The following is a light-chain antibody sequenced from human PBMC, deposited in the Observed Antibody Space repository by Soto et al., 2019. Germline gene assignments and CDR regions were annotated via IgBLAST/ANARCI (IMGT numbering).Light chain of an antibody. CDR1: QSSSSW. J-gene: IGKJ4*01. Sequence: IQRTHSPSNMSASVGDRVTITWRASQSSSSWVAVYQQKPGKARKLLIYDASSLESGVPSSFSGSGSGTEFTLTISSLQPDDFATYYCQQYIRLLTFGGGTNVDI. CDR3: QQYIRLLT. CDR2: DAS. V-gene: IGKV1-5*01.